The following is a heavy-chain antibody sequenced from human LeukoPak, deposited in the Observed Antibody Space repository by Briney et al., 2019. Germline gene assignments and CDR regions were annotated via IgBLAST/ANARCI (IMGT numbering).Heavy chain of an antibody. D-gene: IGHD3-22*01. Sequence: GGSLRLSRAPSGFTLSSNYMSWVRQAPGEGLEWVSVIYSGGSTYYADSVRGRFTISRDNSKNTLYLQMNSLRAEDTAVYYCARDIAYDSSGYYSPHFDYWGQGTLVTVSS. CDR1: GFTLSSNY. J-gene: IGHJ4*02. CDR3: ARDIAYDSSGYYSPHFDY. CDR2: IYSGGST. V-gene: IGHV3-53*01.